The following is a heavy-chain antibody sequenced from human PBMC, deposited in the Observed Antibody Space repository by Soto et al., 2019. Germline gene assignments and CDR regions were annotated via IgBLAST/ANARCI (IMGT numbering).Heavy chain of an antibody. CDR1: GFTFSSYS. CDR3: ARDFPIAVAGMGLGSDY. J-gene: IGHJ4*02. Sequence: EVQLVESGGGLVKPGGSLRLSCAASGFTFSSYSMNWVRQAPGKGLEWVSSISSSSSYIYYADSVKGRFTISRDNAKNSLYLQMNSLRAEDTAVYYCARDFPIAVAGMGLGSDYWGQGTLVTVSS. V-gene: IGHV3-21*01. D-gene: IGHD6-19*01. CDR2: ISSSSSYI.